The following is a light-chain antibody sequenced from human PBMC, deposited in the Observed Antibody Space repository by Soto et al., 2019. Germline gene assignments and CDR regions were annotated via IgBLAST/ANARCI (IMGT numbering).Light chain of an antibody. Sequence: DIQMTQSPSSLSASVGDRVTITCRSSQSISSWLAWYQQKPWKAPNLLIYDASSLETGVPSRFSGSGSGTDFAFTISSLQPEDIATYYCQQYDNLPQVTFGQGTRLEIK. V-gene: IGKV1-33*01. J-gene: IGKJ5*01. CDR2: DAS. CDR3: QQYDNLPQVT. CDR1: QSISSW.